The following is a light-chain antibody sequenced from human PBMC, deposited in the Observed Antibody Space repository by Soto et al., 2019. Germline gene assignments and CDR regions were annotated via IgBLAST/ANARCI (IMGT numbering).Light chain of an antibody. J-gene: IGKJ4*01. V-gene: IGKV1-33*01. Sequence: DIQMTQSPSSLSASVGDRVTITCQASQGISNYLDWYQQKPGKAPKLLIYDASNLETGVPSRFSGSGSGTDFTFTISSLQPEDIATYYCQQYDNHPPTFGGGTKVEIK. CDR3: QQYDNHPPT. CDR2: DAS. CDR1: QGISNY.